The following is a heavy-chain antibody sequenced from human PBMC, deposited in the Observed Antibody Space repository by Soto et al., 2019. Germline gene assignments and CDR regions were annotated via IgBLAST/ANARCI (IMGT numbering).Heavy chain of an antibody. J-gene: IGHJ4*02. CDR1: GFLFSDHY. CDR2: IKNKANSYTT. Sequence: VQLVESGGCLVQPGGSLRLSCAASGFLFSDHYMDWVRQAPGKGLESAGRIKNKANSYTTEYATSVKGRFTISRDDSTSSLYLQMNRLKTEDTAVYYCTRISLVGATGGRYFDYWGQGTLLTVSS. D-gene: IGHD1-26*01. CDR3: TRISLVGATGGRYFDY. V-gene: IGHV3-72*01.